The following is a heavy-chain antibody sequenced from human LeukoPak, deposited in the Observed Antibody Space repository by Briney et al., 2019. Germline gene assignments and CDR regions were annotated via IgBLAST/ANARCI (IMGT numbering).Heavy chain of an antibody. CDR3: ARDESGSYTS. CDR1: GYAFTGSY. D-gene: IGHD1-26*01. V-gene: IGHV1-2*02. J-gene: IGHJ5*02. CDR2: INPNSGGT. Sequence: ASVKVSCKASGYAFTGSYMHWVRQAPGQGLEWMGLINPNSGGTNYAQKFQGRVTMTRDTSISTAYMELNRLISDDTAIYNCARDESGSYTSWGQGTLVTVSS.